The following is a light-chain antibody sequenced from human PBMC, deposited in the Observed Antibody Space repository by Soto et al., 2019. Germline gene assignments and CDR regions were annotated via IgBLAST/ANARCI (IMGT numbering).Light chain of an antibody. CDR1: QGISSY. J-gene: IGKJ1*01. Sequence: DIQLTQSPSFLSASVGDRVTITCRASQGISSYLAWYQQKPGKAPKLLIYAASTLQSGVPSRFSGSGSGTEFTLTISSLQAEDVALYYCHQYYSAPCTFGQGTKVDIK. CDR3: HQYYSAPCT. V-gene: IGKV1-9*01. CDR2: AAS.